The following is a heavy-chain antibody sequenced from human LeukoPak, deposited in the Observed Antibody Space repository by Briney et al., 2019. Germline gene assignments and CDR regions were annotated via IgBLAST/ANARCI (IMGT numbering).Heavy chain of an antibody. CDR3: ARAVDPAATIDY. V-gene: IGHV4-61*02. D-gene: IGHD2-2*01. CDR1: GGSISSGSYY. CDR2: IYTSGST. J-gene: IGHJ4*02. Sequence: SETLSLTCTVSGGSISSGSYYWSWIRQPAGKGLEWIGRIYTSGSTNYSPSLKSRVTISVDTSKNQFPLKLSSVTAADTAVYYCARAVDPAATIDYWGQGTLVTVSS.